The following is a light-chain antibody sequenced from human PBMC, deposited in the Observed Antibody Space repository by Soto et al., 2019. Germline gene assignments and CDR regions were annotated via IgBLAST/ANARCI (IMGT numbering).Light chain of an antibody. Sequence: DIQMTQSPSTLSAGVGDRVTITCRASQSISTYINWYQQKAGKAPTLQIYAASSLQSGVPSRFSGGGSGTDFTLTINTLQPEDFATYFCQQCYSSPRTFGQGTQVEIK. CDR1: QSISTY. V-gene: IGKV1-39*01. CDR2: AAS. J-gene: IGKJ1*01. CDR3: QQCYSSPRT.